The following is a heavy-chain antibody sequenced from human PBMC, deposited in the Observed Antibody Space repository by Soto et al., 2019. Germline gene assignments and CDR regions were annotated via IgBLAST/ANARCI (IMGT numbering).Heavy chain of an antibody. CDR1: GFTFSSYA. CDR3: AKDLPKGSPDYYYYGMDV. J-gene: IGHJ6*02. CDR2: ISGSGGST. Sequence: LRLSCAASGFTFSSYAMSWVRQAPGKGLEWVSAISGSGGSTYYADSVKGRFTISRDNSKNTLYLQMNSLRAEDTAVYYCAKDLPKGSPDYYYYGMDVWGQGTTVTVSS. V-gene: IGHV3-23*01.